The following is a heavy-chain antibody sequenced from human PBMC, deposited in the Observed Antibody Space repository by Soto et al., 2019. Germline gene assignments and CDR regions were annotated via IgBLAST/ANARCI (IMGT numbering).Heavy chain of an antibody. V-gene: IGHV4-31*03. CDR3: ARSRGDHSGYDY. CDR2: IYYSGST. Sequence: TLSLTCTVSGGSISSGGYYWSWIRQHPGKGLEWIGYIYYSGSTYYNPSLKSRVAISVDTSKNQFSLKLSSVTAADTAVYYCARSRGDHSGYDYWGQGTLVTVSS. J-gene: IGHJ4*02. D-gene: IGHD5-12*01. CDR1: GGSISSGGYY.